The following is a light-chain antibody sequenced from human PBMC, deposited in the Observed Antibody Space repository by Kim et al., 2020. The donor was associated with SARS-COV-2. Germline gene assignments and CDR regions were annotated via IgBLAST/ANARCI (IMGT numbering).Light chain of an antibody. Sequence: RVINSCTGSSSNIEAGCDVNWYQLFPGTAPNLLMYSNDNRPSGVPDRFAGAKAGTSASLAISGLQAEDEAYYYCQSYDSGLRAWVFGGGTQLTVL. V-gene: IGLV1-40*01. CDR1: SSNIEAGCD. CDR2: SND. CDR3: QSYDSGLRAWV. J-gene: IGLJ2*01.